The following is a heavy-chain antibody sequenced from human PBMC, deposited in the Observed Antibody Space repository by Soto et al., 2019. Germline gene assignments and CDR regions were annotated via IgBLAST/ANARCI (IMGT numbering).Heavy chain of an antibody. J-gene: IGHJ4*02. CDR1: GYTFTSYG. CDR2: ISAYNGNT. V-gene: IGHV1-18*01. D-gene: IGHD2-15*01. CDR3: ARGCSGGSCYALPFDY. Sequence: ASVKVSCKASGYTFTSYGVSWVRQAPGQGLEWMGWISAYNGNTNYAQKLQGRVTMTTDTSTSTAYMELRSLRSDDTAVYYCARGCSGGSCYALPFDYWGRGTLVTVSS.